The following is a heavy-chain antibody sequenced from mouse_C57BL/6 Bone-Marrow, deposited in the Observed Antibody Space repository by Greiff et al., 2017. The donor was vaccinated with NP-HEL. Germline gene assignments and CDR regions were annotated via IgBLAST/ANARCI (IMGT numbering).Heavy chain of an antibody. CDR2: IHPNSGST. CDR3: ARGLLWLRRRDYYAMDY. J-gene: IGHJ4*01. CDR1: GYTFTSYW. V-gene: IGHV1-64*01. D-gene: IGHD2-2*01. Sequence: QVQLQQPGAELVKPGASVKLSCKASGYTFTSYWMHWVKQRPGQGLEWIGMIHPNSGSTNYNEKFKSKATLTVDKSSSTASMQLSSLTSADSAAYYCARGLLWLRRRDYYAMDYWGQGTSVTVSS.